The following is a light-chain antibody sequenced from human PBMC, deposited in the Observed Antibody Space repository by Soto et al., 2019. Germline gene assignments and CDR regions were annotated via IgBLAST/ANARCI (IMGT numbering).Light chain of an antibody. CDR2: DAS. CDR1: QSVNIY. CDR3: QQRSTWPPIT. J-gene: IGKJ5*01. V-gene: IGKV3-11*01. Sequence: EIVLTQSPATLSLSPGERATLSCRASQSVNIYLAWYQQKPGQAPRLLIYDASNSATGIPARFSGSGSGTDFTLTISSLEPEDFAVYYWQQRSTWPPITFGQGTRLEIK.